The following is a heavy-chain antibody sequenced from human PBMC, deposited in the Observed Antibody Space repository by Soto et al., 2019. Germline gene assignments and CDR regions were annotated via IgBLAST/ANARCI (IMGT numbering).Heavy chain of an antibody. D-gene: IGHD6-19*01. CDR1: GGSFSGYY. CDR3: ARVAVAGTSRSLYYFDY. Sequence: SETLSLTCAVYGGSFSGYYWSWIRQPPGKGLEWIGEINHSGSTNYSPSLKSRVTISVDTSKNQFSLKLSSVTAADTAVYYCARVAVAGTSRSLYYFDYWGQGTLVTVSS. CDR2: INHSGST. V-gene: IGHV4-34*01. J-gene: IGHJ4*02.